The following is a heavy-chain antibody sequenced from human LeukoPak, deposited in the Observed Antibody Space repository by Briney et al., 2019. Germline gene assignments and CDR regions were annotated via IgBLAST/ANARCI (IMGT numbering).Heavy chain of an antibody. D-gene: IGHD1-26*01. J-gene: IGHJ4*02. CDR3: ARKGLGGELGGFDS. Sequence: GGSLRLSCAASGFTFSSYSMNWVRQAPGKGLEWVSYISSRSRTIYYADFVKGRFTISRDNAKNSLYLQMNSLRVEDTALYHCARKGLGGELGGFDSWGQGTLVTVSS. CDR2: ISSRSRTI. CDR1: GFTFSSYS. V-gene: IGHV3-48*04.